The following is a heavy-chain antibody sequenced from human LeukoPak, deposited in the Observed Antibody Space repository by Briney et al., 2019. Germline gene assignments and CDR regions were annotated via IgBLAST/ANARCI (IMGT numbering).Heavy chain of an antibody. CDR2: IYYSGST. V-gene: IGHV4-59*08. J-gene: IGHJ3*02. D-gene: IGHD3-22*01. CDR3: ARHGGATMIVGFLHAFDN. Sequence: SETLSLTCTVSGGSVSSYYWSWVRQPPGKGLERIGYIYYSGSTNYNPSLKSRVTISVDTSKNQFSLKLSSVTAADTAVYYCARHGGATMIVGFLHAFDNWGQGTMVTVS. CDR1: GGSVSSYY.